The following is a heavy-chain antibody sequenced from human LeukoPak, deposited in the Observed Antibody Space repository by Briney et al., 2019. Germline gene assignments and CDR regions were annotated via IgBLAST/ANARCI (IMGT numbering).Heavy chain of an antibody. D-gene: IGHD3-22*01. J-gene: IGHJ5*02. CDR1: GYTFTGYY. V-gene: IGHV1-2*02. CDR2: INPNSGGT. CDR3: ARVNYDSSETTLYNWFDP. Sequence: ASVKVSCKASGYTFTGYYMHWVRQAPGQGLEWMGWINPNSGGTNYAQKFQGRVTMTKDTSISTAYMELSRLRSDDTAVYYCARVNYDSSETTLYNWFDPWGQGTLVPVSS.